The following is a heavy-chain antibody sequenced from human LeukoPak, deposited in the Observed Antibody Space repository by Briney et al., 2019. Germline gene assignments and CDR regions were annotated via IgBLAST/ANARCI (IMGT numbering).Heavy chain of an antibody. D-gene: IGHD2/OR15-2a*01. CDR1: GFTFSSYE. Sequence: PGGCLRLSCAASGFTFSSYEMNWVRQAPGKGLEWGSYISSSGTTIYYADSVKGRFTVSRDNAKNSLYLQMSSLRAEDTAVYYCARVYAVTPSWGQGTLVTVSS. J-gene: IGHJ1*01. CDR3: ARVYAVTPS. V-gene: IGHV3-48*03. CDR2: ISSSGTTI.